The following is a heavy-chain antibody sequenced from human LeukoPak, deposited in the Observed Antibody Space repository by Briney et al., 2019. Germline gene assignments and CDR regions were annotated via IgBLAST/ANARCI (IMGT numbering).Heavy chain of an antibody. CDR3: ARDDQYCSGGSCYPGFFDY. D-gene: IGHD2-15*01. V-gene: IGHV3-48*01. CDR2: ISSSSSTI. CDR1: GFTFSSYS. J-gene: IGHJ4*02. Sequence: GGSLRLSCAASGFTFSSYSMNWVRQAPGKGLEWVSYISSSSSTIYYADSVKGRFTISRDNAKNSLYLQMNSLRAEDTAVYYCARDDQYCSGGSCYPGFFDYWGQGTLVTVSS.